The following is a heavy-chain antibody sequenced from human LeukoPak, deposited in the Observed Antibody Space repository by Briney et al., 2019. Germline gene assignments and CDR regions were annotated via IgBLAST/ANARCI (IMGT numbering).Heavy chain of an antibody. CDR3: ARHRWDDYDRSLKCFDS. CDR1: RGSICSPSYY. D-gene: IGHD3-22*01. V-gene: IGHV4-39*01. CDR2: VHFRGST. Sequence: GTPSLTCTVSRGSICSPSYYSSWVRQPPGKGQEWIGSVHFRGSTSYNPSLKSRVTISVDTSKNQFSLRLTTVIAGDTGIYFCARHRWDDYDRSLKCFDSWGEGTLVTVSS. J-gene: IGHJ5*01.